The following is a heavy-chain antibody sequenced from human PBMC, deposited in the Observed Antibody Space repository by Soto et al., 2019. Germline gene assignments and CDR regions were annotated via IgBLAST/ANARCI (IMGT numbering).Heavy chain of an antibody. CDR2: IDPSDSYT. J-gene: IGHJ6*02. V-gene: IGHV5-10-1*01. CDR1: GYSFTSYW. CDR3: ARRHYYGSGSYYYYYYGMDV. D-gene: IGHD3-10*01. Sequence: PGESLKISCKGSGYSFTSYWISWVRQMPGKGLEWMGRIDPSDSYTNYSPSFQGHVTISADKSISTAYLQWSSLKASDTAMYYCARRHYYGSGSYYYYYYGMDVWGQGTTVTVSS.